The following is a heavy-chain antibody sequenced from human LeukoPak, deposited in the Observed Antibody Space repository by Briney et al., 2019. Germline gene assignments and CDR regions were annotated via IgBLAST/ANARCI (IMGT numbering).Heavy chain of an antibody. CDR1: GFTFSSYA. V-gene: IGHV3-23*01. Sequence: PGGSLRLSCAASGFTFSSYAMSWVRQAPGKGLEWVSAISSDRRSTYYADSVKGRFTISRDNSKNTLFLQMNRLRAEDTAVYYCASLVGDSGGYLDYWGQGTLVTVSS. CDR3: ASLVGDSGGYLDY. CDR2: ISSDRRST. D-gene: IGHD3-22*01. J-gene: IGHJ4*02.